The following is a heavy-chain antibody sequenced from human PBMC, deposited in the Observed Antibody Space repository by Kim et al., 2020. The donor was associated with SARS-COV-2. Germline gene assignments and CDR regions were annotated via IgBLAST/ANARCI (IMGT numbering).Heavy chain of an antibody. Sequence: SVRGRFTISREHAKNSLYLQMNSLRAEDTAVYYCARCAGTTFYYYYYMDVWGKGTTVTVSS. CDR3: ARCAGTTFYYYYYMDV. D-gene: IGHD1-7*01. V-gene: IGHV3-21*01. J-gene: IGHJ6*03.